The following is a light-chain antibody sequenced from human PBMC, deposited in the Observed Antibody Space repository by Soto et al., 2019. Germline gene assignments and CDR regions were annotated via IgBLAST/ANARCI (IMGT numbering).Light chain of an antibody. CDR3: QQYESSWT. CDR2: GAS. CDR1: QSISSTF. V-gene: IGKV3-20*01. J-gene: IGKJ1*01. Sequence: EIVLTQSPGTLSLSPGEGATLSCRASQSISSTFLAWYQHKPGQAPRVLIYGASRRAAGIPDRFSGSGSGTDFTLTISRLEPEDVAVYYCQQYESSWTFGQGTKV.